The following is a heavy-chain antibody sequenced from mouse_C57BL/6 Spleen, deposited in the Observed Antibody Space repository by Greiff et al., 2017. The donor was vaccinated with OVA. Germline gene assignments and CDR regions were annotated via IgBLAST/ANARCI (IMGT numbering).Heavy chain of an antibody. CDR3: ARSYRPSYARDY. J-gene: IGHJ4*01. CDR1: GYTFTSYW. CDR2: IDPSDSYP. V-gene: IGHV1-69*01. Sequence: QVQLQQPGAELVMPGASVKLSCKASGYTFTSYWMHWVKQRPGQGLEWIGEIDPSDSYPNYNQKFKGKSTLTVDKSSSTAYMQLSSLTSEDSAVYYCARSYRPSYARDYWGQGTSVTVSS.